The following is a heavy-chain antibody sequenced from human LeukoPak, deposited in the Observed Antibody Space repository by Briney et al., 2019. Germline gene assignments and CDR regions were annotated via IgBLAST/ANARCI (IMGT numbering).Heavy chain of an antibody. CDR3: ARLDCGGDCYSTYGMDV. J-gene: IGHJ6*02. CDR2: IYYSGST. Sequence: SETLSLTCTVSGGSISSRSYYWGWIRQPPGKGLEWIGSIYYSGSTYYNPSLKSRVTISVDTSKNQFSLKLSSVTAADTAVYYCARLDCGGDCYSTYGMDVWGQGTTVTVSS. CDR1: GGSISSRSYY. D-gene: IGHD2-21*02. V-gene: IGHV4-39*01.